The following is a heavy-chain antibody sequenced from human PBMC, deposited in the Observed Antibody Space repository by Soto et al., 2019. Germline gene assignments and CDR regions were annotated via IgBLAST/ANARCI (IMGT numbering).Heavy chain of an antibody. CDR3: AKIPLYDSSGYYYASDV. CDR1: GFTFSSYA. J-gene: IGHJ6*02. Sequence: GGSLRLSCAASGFTFSSYAISWVRQAPGKGLEWVSAISGSGGSTYYADSVKGRFTISRDNSKNTLYLQMNSLRAEDTAVYYCAKIPLYDSSGYYYASDVWGQGTTVTVSS. V-gene: IGHV3-23*01. CDR2: ISGSGGST. D-gene: IGHD3-22*01.